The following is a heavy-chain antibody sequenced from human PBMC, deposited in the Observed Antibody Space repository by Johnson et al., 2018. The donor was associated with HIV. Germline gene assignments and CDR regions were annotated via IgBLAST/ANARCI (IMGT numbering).Heavy chain of an antibody. CDR3: ARDRPIAPFDI. CDR2: ISYDGSNK. CDR1: GFTFSSYA. J-gene: IGHJ3*02. D-gene: IGHD3-22*01. Sequence: QVQLVESGGGVVQPGRSLRLSCAASGFTFSSYAMHWVRQAPGKGLEWVAVISYDGSNKYYADSVKGRFTISRDKSKNTLYLQMNSLRAEDTAVYYCARDRPIAPFDIWGQGTMVTVSS. V-gene: IGHV3-30-3*01.